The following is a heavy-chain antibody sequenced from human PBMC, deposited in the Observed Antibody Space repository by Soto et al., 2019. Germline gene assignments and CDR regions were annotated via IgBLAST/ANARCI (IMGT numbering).Heavy chain of an antibody. V-gene: IGHV3-11*06. J-gene: IGHJ3*02. CDR3: ARPGIPGGLRGRGAFDI. Sequence: LSLTCAASGFTFSSYAMSWVRQAPGKGLEWVSYISSSSSYTNYADSVKGRFTISRDNAKNSLYLQMNSLRAEDTAVYYCARPGIPGGLRGRGAFDIWGQGTMVTVSS. CDR1: GFTFSSYA. CDR2: ISSSSSYT. D-gene: IGHD2-21*01.